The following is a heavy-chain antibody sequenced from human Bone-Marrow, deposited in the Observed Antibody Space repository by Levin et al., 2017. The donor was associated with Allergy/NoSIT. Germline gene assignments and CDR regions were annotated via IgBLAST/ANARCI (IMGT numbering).Heavy chain of an antibody. J-gene: IGHJ4*02. CDR1: GFTFTDYA. Sequence: AGGSLRLSCEFSGFTFTDYAVGWVRQAPGKGLEWVSRIRGSDGRTFYADSVKGRFSISRDTSKNTVSLQMNGLRGEDTARYYCARGFGMITFGGVIAYDHWGQGTLVTVSS. CDR3: ARGFGMITFGGVIAYDH. V-gene: IGHV3-23*01. CDR2: IRGSDGRT. D-gene: IGHD3-16*02.